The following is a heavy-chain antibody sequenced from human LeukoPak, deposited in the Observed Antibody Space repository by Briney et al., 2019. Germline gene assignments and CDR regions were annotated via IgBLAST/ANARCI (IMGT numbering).Heavy chain of an antibody. V-gene: IGHV1-69*13. CDR1: GGTFSSYA. J-gene: IGHJ2*01. CDR3: ARVISCSNCPSRSFDL. CDR2: IIPIFGTA. Sequence: SVKVSCKASGGTFSSYAISWVRQAPGQGLEWMGGIIPIFGTANYAQKFQGRVTITADESTSTAYMELSSLRSEDTAVYYCARVISCSNCPSRSFDLWGRGTLVTVSS. D-gene: IGHD1-1*01.